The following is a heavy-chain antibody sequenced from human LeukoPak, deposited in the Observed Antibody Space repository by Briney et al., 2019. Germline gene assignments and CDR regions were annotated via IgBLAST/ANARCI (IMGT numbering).Heavy chain of an antibody. D-gene: IGHD1-26*01. J-gene: IGHJ5*02. V-gene: IGHV1-46*01. CDR1: GYSFSTHW. CDR2: INPSGGFT. Sequence: ASVKVSCKASGYSFSTHWMHLVRQAPGQGLEWMGIINPSGGFTSYAQKLQGRVTVTRDMSTSTVYMELSNLRSEDTAVYYCARDQSGEWELLSGWWFDPWGQGTLVTVSS. CDR3: ARDQSGEWELLSGWWFDP.